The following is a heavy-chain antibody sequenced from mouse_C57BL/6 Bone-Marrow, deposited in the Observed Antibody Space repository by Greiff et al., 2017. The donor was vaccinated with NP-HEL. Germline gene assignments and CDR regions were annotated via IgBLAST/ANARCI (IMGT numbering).Heavy chain of an antibody. CDR1: GFTFSDYG. Sequence: DVKLVESGGGLVQPGGSLKLSCAASGFTFSDYGMAWVRQAPRKGPEWVAFISNLAYSIYYADTVTGRFTIARENAKNTLYLEMSSLRSEDTAMYYCARPQSTMVTTGFAYWGQGTLVTVSA. CDR3: ARPQSTMVTTGFAY. V-gene: IGHV5-15*01. J-gene: IGHJ3*01. D-gene: IGHD2-2*01. CDR2: ISNLAYSI.